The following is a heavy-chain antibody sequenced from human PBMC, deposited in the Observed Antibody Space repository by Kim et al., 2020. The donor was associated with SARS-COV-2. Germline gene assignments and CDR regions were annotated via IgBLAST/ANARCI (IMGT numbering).Heavy chain of an antibody. Sequence: SVKVSCKFSGGTYSAYDISWVRQAPGQGLEWMGGIIPVLGTPTYAQKFQGRVTIAAVRATSTAYMELTSLRSEDTAVYYCAKEGIMVRGVVTHYYAMDVWGQGTTVTVS. V-gene: IGHV1-69*10. CDR3: AKEGIMVRGVVTHYYAMDV. CDR2: IIPVLGTP. D-gene: IGHD3-10*01. CDR1: GGTYSAYD. J-gene: IGHJ6*02.